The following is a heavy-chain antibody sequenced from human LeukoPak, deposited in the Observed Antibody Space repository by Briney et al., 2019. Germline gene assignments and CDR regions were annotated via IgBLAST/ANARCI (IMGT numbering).Heavy chain of an antibody. V-gene: IGHV3-48*03. CDR2: ISSSGNTI. CDR3: ATYRQVLLPFES. J-gene: IGHJ4*02. CDR1: GFTFSSYE. Sequence: PGGSLRLSCAASGFTFSSYEMNWVRQALGKGLEWVSYISSSGNTIYYADSVKGRFTISRDNSKSTLSLQMNSLRAEDTAIYYCATYRQVLLPFESWGQGTLVTVSS. D-gene: IGHD2-8*02.